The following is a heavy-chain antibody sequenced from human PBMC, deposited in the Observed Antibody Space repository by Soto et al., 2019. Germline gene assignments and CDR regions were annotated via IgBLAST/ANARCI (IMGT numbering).Heavy chain of an antibody. CDR1: GDSVSSNSAA. CDR2: TYYRSKWYN. J-gene: IGHJ4*02. CDR3: ARGIAVAGTKKTWYFDY. V-gene: IGHV6-1*01. Sequence: SQTLSLTCAISGDSVSSNSAAWNWIKQSPSRGLEWLGRTYYRSKWYNDYAVSVKSRITINPDTSKNQFSLQLNSVTPEDTAVYYCARGIAVAGTKKTWYFDYWGQGTLVTSPQ. D-gene: IGHD6-19*01.